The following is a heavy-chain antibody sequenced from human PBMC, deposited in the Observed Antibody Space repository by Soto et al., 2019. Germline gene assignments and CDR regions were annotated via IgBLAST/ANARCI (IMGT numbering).Heavy chain of an antibody. D-gene: IGHD6-13*01. V-gene: IGHV3-30*18. J-gene: IGHJ6*02. CDR1: GFTFSSYG. CDR2: ISYDGSNK. Sequence: PGGSLRLSCAASGFTFSSYGMHWVRQAPGKGLEWVAVISYDGSNKYYADSVKGRFTISRGNSKNTLYLQMNSLRAEDTAVYYCAKHKGIAAGYYYYGMDVWGQGTTVTVSS. CDR3: AKHKGIAAGYYYYGMDV.